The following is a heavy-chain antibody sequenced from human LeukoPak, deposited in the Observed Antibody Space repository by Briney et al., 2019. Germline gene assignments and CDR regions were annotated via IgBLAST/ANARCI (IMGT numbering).Heavy chain of an antibody. J-gene: IGHJ4*02. V-gene: IGHV1-2*02. Sequence: ASVKVSCKASGYTFTDYYIYWVRQAPGQGLEWMGWTNPKNGGTNYAQKFQGRVTMTSDTSISTAYMDLNSLKSDDTAVYYCARRVTAASGFDCWGQGTLVTVSS. CDR1: GYTFTDYY. CDR2: TNPKNGGT. CDR3: ARRVTAASGFDC. D-gene: IGHD6-13*01.